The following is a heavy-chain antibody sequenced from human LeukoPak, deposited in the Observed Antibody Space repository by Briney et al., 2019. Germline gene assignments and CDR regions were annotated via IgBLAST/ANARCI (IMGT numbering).Heavy chain of an antibody. V-gene: IGHV3-NL1*01. J-gene: IGHJ4*02. CDR3: ARGPLRGGAFDY. D-gene: IGHD3-16*01. CDR2: ISSSGSNT. Sequence: PGGSLRLSCAASEFTYGMNWVRQAPGKGLECVSAISSSGSNTYYADSVKGRFTISRDNSKNTLYLQMNSLRAEDTAVYYCARGPLRGGAFDYWGQGTLVTVSS. CDR1: EFTYG.